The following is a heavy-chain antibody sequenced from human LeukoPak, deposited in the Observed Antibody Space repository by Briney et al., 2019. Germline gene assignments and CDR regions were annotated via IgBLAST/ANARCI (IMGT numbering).Heavy chain of an antibody. J-gene: IGHJ4*02. CDR2: IRYDGSNT. CDR3: AKISDFWSDTY. D-gene: IGHD3-3*01. Sequence: PGGSLRLSCAASGFTFSSYGMHWVRQAPGKGLEWVAFIRYDGSNTYYADSVKGRFTISRDNSKNTLYLQMNSLRAEDTAVYYCAKISDFWSDTYWGQGTLVTVSS. V-gene: IGHV3-30*02. CDR1: GFTFSSYG.